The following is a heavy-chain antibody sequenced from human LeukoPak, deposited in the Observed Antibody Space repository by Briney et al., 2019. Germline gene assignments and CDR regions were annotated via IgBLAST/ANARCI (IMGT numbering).Heavy chain of an antibody. J-gene: IGHJ4*02. D-gene: IGHD6-25*01. CDR3: TTAGHSSAQTFDY. V-gene: IGHV3-15*01. CDR2: IKSKTDGGTT. Sequence: GGFLRLSCAASGFTFSNAWMSWVRQAPGKGLEWVGRIKSKTDGGTTDYAAPVKGRFTISRDDSKNTLYLQMNSLKTEDTAVYYCTTAGHSSAQTFDYWGQGTLVTVSS. CDR1: GFTFSNAW.